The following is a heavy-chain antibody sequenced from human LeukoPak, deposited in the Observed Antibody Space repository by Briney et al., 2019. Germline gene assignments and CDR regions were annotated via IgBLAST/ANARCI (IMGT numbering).Heavy chain of an antibody. J-gene: IGHJ6*02. CDR1: GFTFSSYG. V-gene: IGHV3-33*01. D-gene: IGHD5-24*01. Sequence: GGSLRLSCAASGFTFSSYGMHWVRQAPGKGREWVAVIWYDGSNKYYADSVKGRFTISRDNSKNTLYLQMNSLRAEDTAVYHCARDGDGYNAYYYYGMDVWAKGPRSPSP. CDR2: IWYDGSNK. CDR3: ARDGDGYNAYYYYGMDV.